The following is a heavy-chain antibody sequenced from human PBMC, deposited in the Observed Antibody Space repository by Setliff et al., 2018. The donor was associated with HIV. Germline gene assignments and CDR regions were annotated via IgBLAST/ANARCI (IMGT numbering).Heavy chain of an antibody. Sequence: SETLSLTCAVYSGSFNDYYWTWIRQPPGRGLEWIGEIDHSGSTKYHASLKSRVTTSVDTPKNQFSLKLNSVTAADTAVYYCAKTIGRYFDIFDNWGQGTLVTVSS. CDR3: AKTIGRYFDIFDN. V-gene: IGHV4-34*01. CDR1: SGSFNDYY. D-gene: IGHD3-9*01. CDR2: IDHSGST. J-gene: IGHJ4*02.